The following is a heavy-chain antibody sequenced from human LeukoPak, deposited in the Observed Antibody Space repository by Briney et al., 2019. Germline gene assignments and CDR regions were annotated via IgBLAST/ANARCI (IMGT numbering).Heavy chain of an antibody. CDR2: ISAYNGNT. J-gene: IGHJ4*02. D-gene: IGHD1-26*01. V-gene: IGHV1-18*01. CDR1: GYTFTSYG. CDR3: ARGNKWELLGYFDY. Sequence: ASVKVSCKASGYTFTSYGISSVRQAPGQGLEWMGWISAYNGNTNYAQKLQGRVTMTTDTSTSTAYMELRSLRSDDTAVYYCARGNKWELLGYFDYWGQGTLVTVSS.